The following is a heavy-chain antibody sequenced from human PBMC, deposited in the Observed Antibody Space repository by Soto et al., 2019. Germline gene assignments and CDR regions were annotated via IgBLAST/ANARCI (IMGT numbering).Heavy chain of an antibody. CDR1: GYTFTSYG. CDR2: ISVYNGNT. CDR3: ARDPYHVLMVNAPNLYGMDV. D-gene: IGHD2-8*01. V-gene: IGHV1-18*01. Sequence: ASVKVSCKASGYTFTSYGISWVRQAPGQGLEWMGWISVYNGNTKYAQKLQGRVTMTTDTSTSTAYMELRSLRSDDTAVYYCARDPYHVLMVNAPNLYGMDVWGRGTTVTVSS. J-gene: IGHJ6*02.